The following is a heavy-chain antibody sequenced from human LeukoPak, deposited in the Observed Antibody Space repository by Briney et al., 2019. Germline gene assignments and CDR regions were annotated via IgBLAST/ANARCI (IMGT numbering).Heavy chain of an antibody. V-gene: IGHV3-23*01. CDR2: ITANTRGSIT. CDR3: ARGGYFSFDY. CDR1: GFSFSTYD. Sequence: GSLRLSCVTSGFSFSTYDMSWVRQAPGKGLEWVSGITANTRGSITYYADSVKGRFTISRDSSKDTLYLQMNSLGAEDTAVYFCARGGYFSFDYWGQGTLVTVSS. J-gene: IGHJ4*02. D-gene: IGHD2/OR15-2a*01.